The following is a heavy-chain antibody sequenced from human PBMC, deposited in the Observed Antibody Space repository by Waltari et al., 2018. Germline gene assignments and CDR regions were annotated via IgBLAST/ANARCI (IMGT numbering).Heavy chain of an antibody. CDR2: ISWISGWI. D-gene: IGHD6-13*01. CDR1: GFTFDDYA. CDR3: TKDVTAAGSSQFDY. V-gene: IGHV3-9*03. Sequence: EVQVVESGGGLVQPGRSLRVSCAASGFTFDDYAMHWVRQGPGKGLEWVAGISWISGWIGYADSVKGRFTISRDNAKNSLHLQMNSLRAEDMALYYCTKDVTAAGSSQFDYWGQGTLVSVSS. J-gene: IGHJ4*02.